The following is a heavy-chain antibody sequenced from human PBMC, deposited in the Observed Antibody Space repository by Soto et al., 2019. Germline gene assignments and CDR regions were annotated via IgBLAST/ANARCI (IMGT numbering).Heavy chain of an antibody. CDR3: AAAEGYSSRWYWGYDAFDI. CDR1: GFTFTSSA. J-gene: IGHJ3*02. CDR2: IVVGSGNT. Sequence: ASVKVSCKASGFTFTSSAVQWVRQARGQRLEWIGWIVVGSGNTNYAQKFQERVTITRDMSTSTAYMELSSLRSEDTAVYYCAAAEGYSSRWYWGYDAFDIWGQGTMVTVSS. V-gene: IGHV1-58*01. D-gene: IGHD6-13*01.